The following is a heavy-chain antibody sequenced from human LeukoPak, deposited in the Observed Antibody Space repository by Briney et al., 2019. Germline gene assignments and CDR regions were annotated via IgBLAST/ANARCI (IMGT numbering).Heavy chain of an antibody. V-gene: IGHV3-74*01. Sequence: GGSLRLSCAASGFTFTTYWMHWVRQVPGKGLVWVARIKGDGSSTRHADSMKGRFTISRDNAKNSLYLQMNSLRAEDTAVYYCAIPPLSGTGSSRPLAGMDVWGQGTTVTVSS. CDR1: GFTFTTYW. CDR3: AIPPLSGTGSSRPLAGMDV. CDR2: IKGDGSST. J-gene: IGHJ6*02. D-gene: IGHD3-10*01.